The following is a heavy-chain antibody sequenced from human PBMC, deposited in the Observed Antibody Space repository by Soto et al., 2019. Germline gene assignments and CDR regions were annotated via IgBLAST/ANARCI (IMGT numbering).Heavy chain of an antibody. CDR2: ISSSSSYI. CDR1: GFTFSSYS. Sequence: GSLRLSCAASGFTFSSYSMNWFRQAPGKGLEWVSSISSSSSYIYYADSVKGRFTISRDNAKNSLYLQMNSLRAEDTAVYYCARDTPSFYDYVPGAFDYWGQGTLVTVSS. J-gene: IGHJ4*02. CDR3: ARDTPSFYDYVPGAFDY. D-gene: IGHD3-16*01. V-gene: IGHV3-21*01.